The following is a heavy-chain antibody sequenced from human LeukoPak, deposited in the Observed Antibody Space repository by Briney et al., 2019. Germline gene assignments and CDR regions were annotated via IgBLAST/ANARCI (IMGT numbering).Heavy chain of an antibody. CDR2: IHHSGST. J-gene: IGHJ6*03. V-gene: IGHV4-31*02. CDR1: Y. CDR3: ARGDITTRGYYYCMDV. Sequence: YWIGWVRQMPGKGLEWMGIIHHSGSTDYNPSLKSRLTISLDTSKNQFSLKLSTVTAADTAVYYCARGDITTRGYYYCMDVWGNGTTVTVSS. D-gene: IGHD5-12*01.